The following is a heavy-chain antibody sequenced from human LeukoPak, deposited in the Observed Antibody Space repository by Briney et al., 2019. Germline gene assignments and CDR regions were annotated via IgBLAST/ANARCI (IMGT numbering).Heavy chain of an antibody. Sequence: GGSLRLSCAASGFTFSSYTMSWVRQAPGKGLEWVSAISGSGGSTYYADSVKGRFTISRDNSKNTLYLQMNSLRAEDTAVYYCAKDEGYYGSGSYPDYWGQGTLVTVSS. CDR2: ISGSGGST. CDR3: AKDEGYYGSGSYPDY. J-gene: IGHJ4*02. V-gene: IGHV3-23*01. CDR1: GFTFSSYT. D-gene: IGHD3-10*01.